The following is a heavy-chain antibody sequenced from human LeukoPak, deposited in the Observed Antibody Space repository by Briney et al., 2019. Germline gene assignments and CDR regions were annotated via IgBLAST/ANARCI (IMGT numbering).Heavy chain of an antibody. J-gene: IGHJ3*02. CDR1: GYTFTGYY. V-gene: IGHV1-2*02. Sequence: ASVKVSCKASGYTFTGYYMHWVRQAPGQGLEWMGWINPNSGGTNYAQKFQGRVAMTRDTSISTAYMELTRLTSDDTAVYYCARDMITGIDDAFDIWGQGTMVSVSS. CDR2: INPNSGGT. D-gene: IGHD1-20*01. CDR3: ARDMITGIDDAFDI.